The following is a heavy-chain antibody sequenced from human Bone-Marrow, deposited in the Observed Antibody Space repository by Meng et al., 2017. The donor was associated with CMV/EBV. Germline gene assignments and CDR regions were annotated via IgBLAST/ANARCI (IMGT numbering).Heavy chain of an antibody. CDR3: ARGVLGYCSGGSCYSGGMDV. CDR2: IYYSGST. D-gene: IGHD2-15*01. J-gene: IGHJ6*02. Sequence: SETLSLTCTVSGGSISSSSYYWGWIRQPPGKGLEWIGSIYYSGSTYYNPSLKSRVTISVDTSKNQFSLKLSSVTAADTAVYYCARGVLGYCSGGSCYSGGMDVWGQWTTVTVSS. V-gene: IGHV4-39*07. CDR1: GGSISSSSYY.